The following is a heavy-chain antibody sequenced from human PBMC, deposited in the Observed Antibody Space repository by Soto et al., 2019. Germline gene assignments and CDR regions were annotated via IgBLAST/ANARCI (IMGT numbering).Heavy chain of an antibody. CDR1: GFTVSRYS. D-gene: IGHD6-13*01. CDR3: AKPPAAQRNLYLDS. J-gene: IGHJ4*02. V-gene: IGHV3-23*01. Sequence: AGGSLRLSCAATGFTVSRYSMSWVRQAPGKGLEWVSVISGSGGGTYCADSVKGRFTISRDKSKNTLYLQMLSRRVEDTASCYCAKPPAAQRNLYLDSWGQGTLVTVFS. CDR2: ISGSGGGT.